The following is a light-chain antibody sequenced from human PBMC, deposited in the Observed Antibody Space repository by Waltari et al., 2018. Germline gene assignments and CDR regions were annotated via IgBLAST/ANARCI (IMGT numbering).Light chain of an antibody. J-gene: IGLJ1*01. V-gene: IGLV1-44*01. CDR2: SDD. CDR3: AAWDDSLGGYV. Sequence: QSVLTQSPSASGTPGQRVTISCSGSSSNIGRNIVNWYQQIPGTAPKLLIYSDDQRPSGFPDRFCGSKSVTSASLAISGLQSEDEADYYCAAWDDSLGGYVFGAGTKVTVL. CDR1: SSNIGRNI.